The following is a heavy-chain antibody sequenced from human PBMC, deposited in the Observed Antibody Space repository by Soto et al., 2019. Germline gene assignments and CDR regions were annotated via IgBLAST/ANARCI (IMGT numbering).Heavy chain of an antibody. J-gene: IGHJ5*02. Sequence: GGSLRLSCAASGFTFRSYAMHWVRQAPGKGLEWVATISYDENNRYYTDSVKGRFTISRDNSKNTVYLQVNSLRDEDTAVYYCARAMDIGIASKDTGFDPWGQGTLVTVS. CDR1: GFTFRSYA. V-gene: IGHV3-30-3*01. CDR3: ARAMDIGIASKDTGFDP. D-gene: IGHD2-2*03. CDR2: ISYDENNR.